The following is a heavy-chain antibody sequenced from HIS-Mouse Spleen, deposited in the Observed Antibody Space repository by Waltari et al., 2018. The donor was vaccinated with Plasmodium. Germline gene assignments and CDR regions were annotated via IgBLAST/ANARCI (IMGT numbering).Heavy chain of an antibody. J-gene: IGHJ2*01. V-gene: IGHV3-7*01. D-gene: IGHD6-13*01. CDR3: ASSWYWYFDL. CDR2: IKKDGSEK. Sequence: EVQLVESGGGLFQPGGSLRLPCAASGFTFSSYWMSWVRQPPGKGLEWVANIKKDGSEKYYVDSVKGRFTISRDNAKNSLYLQMNSLRAEDTAVYYCASSWYWYFDLWGRGTLVTVSS. CDR1: GFTFSSYW.